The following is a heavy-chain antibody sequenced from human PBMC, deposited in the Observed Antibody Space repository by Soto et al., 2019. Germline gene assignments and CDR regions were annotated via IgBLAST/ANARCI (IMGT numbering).Heavy chain of an antibody. Sequence: EVQLVESGGGLVQPGRSLRLSCAASGFTFDDYAMHWVRQAPGKSLEWVSGISWNSGSIGYADSVKGRFTISRDNAKNSLNLQMNSLRADDTALYYCAKDAARRIAAYDCYFDLWCRGTLVTVSS. D-gene: IGHD6-6*01. V-gene: IGHV3-9*01. CDR3: AKDAARRIAAYDCYFDL. CDR2: ISWNSGSI. J-gene: IGHJ2*01. CDR1: GFTFDDYA.